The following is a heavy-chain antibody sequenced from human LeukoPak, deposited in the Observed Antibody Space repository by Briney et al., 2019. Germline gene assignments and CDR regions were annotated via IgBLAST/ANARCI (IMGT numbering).Heavy chain of an antibody. CDR3: VRDISGTGVY. Sequence: GGSLRLSCAASGFTFSSYWMHWVSQAPGKGLVWVSRINSDGSSTNYADSVKGRFTISRDNAKNTLYLQMNSLRAEDTAGYYCVRDISGTGVYWGQGTLVTVSS. CDR1: GFTFSSYW. J-gene: IGHJ4*02. D-gene: IGHD6-13*01. V-gene: IGHV3-74*01. CDR2: INSDGSST.